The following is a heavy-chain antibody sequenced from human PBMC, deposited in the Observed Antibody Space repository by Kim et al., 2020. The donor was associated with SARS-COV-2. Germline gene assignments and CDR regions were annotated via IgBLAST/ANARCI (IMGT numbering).Heavy chain of an antibody. V-gene: IGHV4-31*03. CDR2: IYYSGST. D-gene: IGHD2-2*01. J-gene: IGHJ2*01. Sequence: SETLSLTCTVSGGSISSGGYYWSWIRQHPGKGLEWIGYIYYSGSTYYNPSLKSRVTISVDTSKNQFSLKLSSVTAADTAVYYCAREVPAAPLGSVFWYFDLWGIGTLVTVSS. CDR3: AREVPAAPLGSVFWYFDL. CDR1: GGSISSGGYY.